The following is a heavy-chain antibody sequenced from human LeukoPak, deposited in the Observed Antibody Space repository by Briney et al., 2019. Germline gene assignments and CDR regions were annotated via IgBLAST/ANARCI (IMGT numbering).Heavy chain of an antibody. D-gene: IGHD3-22*01. CDR1: GYTFSTYD. J-gene: IGHJ4*02. CDR2: MNPNSGNT. V-gene: IGHV1-8*01. CDR3: ARRSDYYDSSNYRY. Sequence: GASVKVSCKASGYTFSTYDINWVRQATGQGLEWMGWMNPNSGNTGYAQKFQGRVTMTRDTSINSAYMELSNLTSGDTAVYYCARRSDYYDSSNYRYWGQGSPVTVSS.